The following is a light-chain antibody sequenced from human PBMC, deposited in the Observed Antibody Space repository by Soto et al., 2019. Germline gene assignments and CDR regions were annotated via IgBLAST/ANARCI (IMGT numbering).Light chain of an antibody. CDR2: GAS. Sequence: EIVLTQSPGTLALSPGERATVSCRASRSVSNNYLAWYQQRPGQAPRLLIYGASSRATGIPDRFSGSGSGAEFTLTINSLQSEDFAVYYCQPYNNWPLTFGGGTKV. J-gene: IGKJ4*01. CDR1: RSVSNNY. V-gene: IGKV3-20*01. CDR3: QPYNNWPLT.